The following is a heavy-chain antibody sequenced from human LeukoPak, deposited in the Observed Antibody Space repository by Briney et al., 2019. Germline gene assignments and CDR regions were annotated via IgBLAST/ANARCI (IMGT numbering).Heavy chain of an antibody. Sequence: SETLSLTCTVSGGSISSSSYYWGWIRQPPGKGLEWIGSIYYSGSTYYNPSLKSRVTISVDTSKNQFSLKLSSVTAADTAVYYCASLWFGELSPLYYFNYWGQGTLVTVSS. CDR3: ASLWFGELSPLYYFNY. CDR1: GGSISSSSYY. V-gene: IGHV4-39*01. D-gene: IGHD3-10*01. CDR2: IYYSGST. J-gene: IGHJ4*02.